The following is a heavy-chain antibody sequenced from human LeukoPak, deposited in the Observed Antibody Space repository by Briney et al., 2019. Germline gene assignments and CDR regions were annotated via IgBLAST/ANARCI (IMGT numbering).Heavy chain of an antibody. CDR2: INPNSGGT. CDR1: GYTFTGYY. V-gene: IGHV1-2*02. Sequence: ASVKVSCKASGYTFTGYYIHWVRQAPGQGLEWVGWINPNSGGTNYAQKFQGRVTMTRDTSISTAYMELTRLRSDDTAVYYCARDRDYYDSSGYYPLDYWGQGTLVTVSS. D-gene: IGHD3-22*01. CDR3: ARDRDYYDSSGYYPLDY. J-gene: IGHJ4*02.